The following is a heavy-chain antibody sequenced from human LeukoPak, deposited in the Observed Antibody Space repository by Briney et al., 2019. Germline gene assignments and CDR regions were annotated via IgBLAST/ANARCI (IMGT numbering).Heavy chain of an antibody. CDR3: ARRLSYCSGGSCSIFDY. J-gene: IGHJ4*02. CDR2: IDPADSYT. Sequence: GESLKISCKGSGYSFTNYWITWVRQMPGKGLEWMGRIDPADSYTNYSPSFQGHVTVSADKSITTAYLQWGSLKASDTAMYYCARRLSYCSGGSCSIFDYWGQGTLVTVSS. CDR1: GYSFTNYW. D-gene: IGHD2-15*01. V-gene: IGHV5-10-1*01.